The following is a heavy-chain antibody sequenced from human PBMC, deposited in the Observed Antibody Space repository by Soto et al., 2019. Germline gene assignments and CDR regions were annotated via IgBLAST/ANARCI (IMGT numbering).Heavy chain of an antibody. CDR3: AIYSSGWYPLDY. CDR1: GFTVSSNY. J-gene: IGHJ4*02. Sequence: PGGSLRLSCAASGFTVSSNYMSWVRQAPGKGLEWVSVIYSGGSTYYADSVKGRFTISRDNSKNTLYLQMNSLRAEDTAVYYCAIYSSGWYPLDYWGQGPWVTVSS. D-gene: IGHD6-19*01. CDR2: IYSGGST. V-gene: IGHV3-66*02.